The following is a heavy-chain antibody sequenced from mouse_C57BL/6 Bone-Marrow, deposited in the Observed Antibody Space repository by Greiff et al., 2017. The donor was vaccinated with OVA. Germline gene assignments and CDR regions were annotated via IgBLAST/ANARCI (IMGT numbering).Heavy chain of an antibody. D-gene: IGHD1-1*02. Sequence: VQLQQSGGGLVKPGGSLKLSCAASGFTFSSYAMSWVRQTPEKRLEWVATISDGGSYTYYPDNVKGRFTIARDNAKNNLYLQMIHLKSEDTAMYYCARAPYYGYYFDYWGQGTTLTVSS. J-gene: IGHJ2*01. CDR3: ARAPYYGYYFDY. V-gene: IGHV5-4*01. CDR1: GFTFSSYA. CDR2: ISDGGSYT.